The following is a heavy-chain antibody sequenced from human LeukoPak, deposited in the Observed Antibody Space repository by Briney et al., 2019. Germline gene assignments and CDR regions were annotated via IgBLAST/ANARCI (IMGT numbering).Heavy chain of an antibody. J-gene: IGHJ4*02. Sequence: GGSLRLSCAASGFTFRTYWMHWVRQTPGQGLVWVSRINSDGSTTNYADSVKGRYTVSRDNAQNTLYLQMSSLRAEDTAVYYCARAGNYYFEYWGQGALVTVSS. V-gene: IGHV3-74*01. D-gene: IGHD3-10*01. CDR1: GFTFRTYW. CDR3: ARAGNYYFEY. CDR2: INSDGSTT.